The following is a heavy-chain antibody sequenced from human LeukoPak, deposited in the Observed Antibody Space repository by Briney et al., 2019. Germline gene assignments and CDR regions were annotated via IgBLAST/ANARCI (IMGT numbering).Heavy chain of an antibody. CDR2: INHSGST. D-gene: IGHD3-10*01. CDR1: GGSFSGYY. Sequence: SETLSLTCAVYGGSFSGYYWSWIRQPPGKGLEWIGEINHSGSTNYNPSLKSRVTISVDTSKNQFFLKLSSVTAADTAVFYCARVWDYYGSGSYYPFDYWGQGTLVTVSS. V-gene: IGHV4-34*01. J-gene: IGHJ4*02. CDR3: ARVWDYYGSGSYYPFDY.